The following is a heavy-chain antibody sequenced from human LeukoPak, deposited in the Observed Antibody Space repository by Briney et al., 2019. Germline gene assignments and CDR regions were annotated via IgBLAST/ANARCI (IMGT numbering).Heavy chain of an antibody. CDR1: GFTFDDYA. D-gene: IGHD2-2*02. Sequence: GGSLRLSCAASGFTFDDYAMHWVRQAPGKGLEWVSGISWNSGSIGYADSVKGRFTISRDNAKNSLYLQMNSLRAEDMALYYCAKGTYCSSTSCYIDYWGQGTLVTVPS. CDR2: ISWNSGSI. CDR3: AKGTYCSSTSCYIDY. V-gene: IGHV3-9*03. J-gene: IGHJ4*02.